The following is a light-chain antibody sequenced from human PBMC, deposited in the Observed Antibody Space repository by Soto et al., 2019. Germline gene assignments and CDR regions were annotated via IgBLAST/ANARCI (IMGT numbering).Light chain of an antibody. J-gene: IGLJ3*02. V-gene: IGLV2-8*01. CDR1: SSDIGGYDH. CDR3: GSFAGPVWV. Sequence: QSALTQPPSVSGSPGQSVTISCTGTSSDIGGYDHVSWYRQDPGKAPKVMIYEVTKRPSGVPDRFSGSKAGNTASLTVFGLQAEDEANYYCGSFAGPVWVFGGGTKLTV. CDR2: EVT.